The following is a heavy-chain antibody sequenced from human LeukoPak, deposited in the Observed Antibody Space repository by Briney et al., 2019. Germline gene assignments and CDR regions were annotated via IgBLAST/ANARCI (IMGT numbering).Heavy chain of an antibody. CDR3: AKVRPPPGSGWYGGDDS. Sequence: GGSLRLSCAASGFTFNNYVMSWVRQAPGKGLEWVSSIKISGYADYADSVKGRFTISRDNSKNTLYLQMNSLRVEDTAVYYCAKVRPPPGSGWYGGDDSWGQGTLVTVSS. D-gene: IGHD6-19*01. CDR2: IKISGYA. J-gene: IGHJ4*02. V-gene: IGHV3-23*01. CDR1: GFTFNNYV.